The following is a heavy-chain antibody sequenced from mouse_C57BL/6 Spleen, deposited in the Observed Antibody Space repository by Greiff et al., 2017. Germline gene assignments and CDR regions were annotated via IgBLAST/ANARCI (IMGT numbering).Heavy chain of an antibody. CDR2: INPSSGYT. V-gene: IGHV1-7*01. Sequence: HVQLQQSGAELAKPGASVKLSCKASGYTFTSYWMHWVKQRPGQGLEWIGYINPSSGYTKYNPKFKDKATLTADKSSSTAYMQLSSLTSEDSAVYYGARLDSPYAMDDWGQGTSVTVSS. CDR1: GYTFTSYW. D-gene: IGHD6-1*01. J-gene: IGHJ4*01. CDR3: ARLDSPYAMDD.